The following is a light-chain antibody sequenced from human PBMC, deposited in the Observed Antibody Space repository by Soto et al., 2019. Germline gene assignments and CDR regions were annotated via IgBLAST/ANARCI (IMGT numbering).Light chain of an antibody. CDR2: EVA. J-gene: IGLJ2*01. V-gene: IGLV2-14*03. CDR1: NSDVGAYPY. CDR3: SSYATSGTNVI. Sequence: QSVLTQPASVSGSPGHSITISCTGTNSDVGAYPYVSWYQQHPCNAPKLLIYEVADRPSGVSDRFSGSKSGNTASLTISALPAADEAVYYCSSYATSGTNVIFGGGTKLTVL.